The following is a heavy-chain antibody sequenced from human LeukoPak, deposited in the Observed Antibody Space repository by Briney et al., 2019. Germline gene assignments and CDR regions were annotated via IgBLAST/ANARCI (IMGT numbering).Heavy chain of an antibody. Sequence: RTSETLSLTCTVSGGSISSYYWSWIRQPPGKGLEWIGYIYYSGSTNYNPSLKSRVTISVDTSKNQFSLNLSSVTAADTAVYYCARGGGYSGYDFGYWGQGTLVTVSS. V-gene: IGHV4-59*01. D-gene: IGHD5-12*01. CDR2: IYYSGST. J-gene: IGHJ4*02. CDR1: GGSISSYY. CDR3: ARGGGYSGYDFGY.